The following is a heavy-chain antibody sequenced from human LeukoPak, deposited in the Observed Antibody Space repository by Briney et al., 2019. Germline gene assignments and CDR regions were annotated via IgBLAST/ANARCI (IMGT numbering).Heavy chain of an antibody. D-gene: IGHD3-10*01. V-gene: IGHV4-34*01. J-gene: IGHJ4*02. Sequence: SETLSLTCAVSGGSFSGYYWTWIRQPPGKGLEWIGEINHSGSANYNPSLMSRVTISLDTSKNHFSLNLSSVTAADTAVYYCARGRRRVTGRNLWSFSYWGQGTLVTVSS. CDR3: ARGRRRVTGRNLWSFSY. CDR1: GGSFSGYY. CDR2: INHSGSA.